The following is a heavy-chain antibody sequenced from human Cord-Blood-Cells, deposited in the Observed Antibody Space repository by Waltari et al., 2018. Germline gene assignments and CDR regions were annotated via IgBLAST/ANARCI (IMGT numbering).Heavy chain of an antibody. CDR1: GFTFSNAW. CDR2: IKSKTDGGTT. J-gene: IGHJ4*02. V-gene: IGHV3-15*01. Sequence: EVQLVESGGGLVKPGGSLRLSCAASGFTFSNAWMSWVRQAPGKGLEWVGRIKSKTDGGTTDYAAPVKGRFIISRDDSKNTLYLQMNSLKTEDTAVYYCTTDSTSRQSELDYWGQGTLVTVSS. CDR3: TTDSTSRQSELDY. D-gene: IGHD6-13*01.